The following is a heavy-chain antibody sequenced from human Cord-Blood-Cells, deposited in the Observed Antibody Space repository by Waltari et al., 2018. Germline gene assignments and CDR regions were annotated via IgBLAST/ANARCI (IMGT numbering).Heavy chain of an antibody. J-gene: IGHJ6*03. CDR3: ARAPPQVTTYYYYYYMDV. V-gene: IGHV4-4*07. CDR1: GGSISSYY. Sequence: QVQLQESGPGLVKPSETLSLTCTVSGGSISSYYWSWIRQPAGKGLEWIGRIYTSGSTNYNPSFKSRVTMSVDTSKNQFSRKLSSVTAADTAVYYCARAPPQVTTYYYYYYMDVWGKGTTVTVSS. CDR2: IYTSGST.